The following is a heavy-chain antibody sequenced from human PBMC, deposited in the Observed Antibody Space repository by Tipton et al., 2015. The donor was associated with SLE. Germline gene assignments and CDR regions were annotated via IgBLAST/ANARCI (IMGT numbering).Heavy chain of an antibody. V-gene: IGHV4-59*12. Sequence: LRLSCTVSGGSISSYYWSWIRQPPGKGLEWIGYIYYSGSTNYNPSLKSRVTISVDTSKNQFSLKLSSVTAADTAVYYCARREAAYYDKGFQHWGQGTLVTVSS. J-gene: IGHJ1*01. D-gene: IGHD3-22*01. CDR3: ARREAAYYDKGFQH. CDR1: GGSISSYY. CDR2: IYYSGST.